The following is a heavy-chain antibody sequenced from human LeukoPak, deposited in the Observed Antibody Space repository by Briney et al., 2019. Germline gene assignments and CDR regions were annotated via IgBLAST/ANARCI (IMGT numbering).Heavy chain of an antibody. CDR3: ARDFLAGIGYGDY. CDR2: INTYNGNT. J-gene: IGHJ4*02. V-gene: IGHV1-18*01. Sequence: ASVKDSCKASGYTFTNYGISGVRQPPGLGLEWMGWINTYNGNTDYIQKLQGRVTMTTDTSTSTAYMELRSLTSDDTAVYYCARDFLAGIGYGDYWGRGTGVPVSS. CDR1: GYTFTNYG. D-gene: IGHD6-19*01.